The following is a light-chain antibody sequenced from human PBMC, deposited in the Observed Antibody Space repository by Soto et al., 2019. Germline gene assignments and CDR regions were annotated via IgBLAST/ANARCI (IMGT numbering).Light chain of an antibody. CDR3: QQRRNLIT. CDR1: QSVSSF. Sequence: VLTQSPATLSLSPGERVTLSCRASQSVSSFLSWYQHKPGQAPRLLIYDASNRATGIPARFSGSGSGTDFTLTISSLEPEDFAIYYCQQRRNLITFGQGTRLEIK. CDR2: DAS. J-gene: IGKJ5*01. V-gene: IGKV3-11*01.